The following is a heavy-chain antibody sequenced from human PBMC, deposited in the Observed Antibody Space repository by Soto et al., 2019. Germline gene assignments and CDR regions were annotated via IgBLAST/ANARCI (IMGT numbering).Heavy chain of an antibody. Sequence: SETLSLSCIVSGESISSSSYYWGWIRQPPGKGLEWIGSIYYSGRTYYNPSFKSRVTISIDTSKNQFSLNLSSVTATDTAVYYSARQRTTVVTQAYFDHWGQGALVA. V-gene: IGHV4-39*01. J-gene: IGHJ4*02. CDR2: IYYSGRT. D-gene: IGHD2-21*02. CDR1: GESISSSSYY. CDR3: ARQRTTVVTQAYFDH.